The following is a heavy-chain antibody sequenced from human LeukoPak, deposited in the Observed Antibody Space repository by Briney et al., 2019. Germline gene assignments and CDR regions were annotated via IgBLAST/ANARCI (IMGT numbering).Heavy chain of an antibody. CDR2: IYSGGST. Sequence: GGSLRLSCAASGFTVSSNYMSWVRQAPGKGLEWVSVIYSGGSTYYADSVKGRFTISRDNSKNTLYLQMNSLRAEDTAVYYCARVSLIAAAGCHYYGMDVWGQGTTVTVSS. CDR3: ARVSLIAAAGCHYYGMDV. V-gene: IGHV3-66*01. D-gene: IGHD6-13*01. J-gene: IGHJ6*02. CDR1: GFTVSSNY.